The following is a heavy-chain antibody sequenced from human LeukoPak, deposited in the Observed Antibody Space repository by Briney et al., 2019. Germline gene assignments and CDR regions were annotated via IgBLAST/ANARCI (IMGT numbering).Heavy chain of an antibody. V-gene: IGHV1-69*11. CDR1: GGTFSSYA. D-gene: IGHD4-17*01. Sequence: SVKVSCKASGGTFSSYAISWVRQAPGQGLEWMGRIIAILSQANYAQKFRGRVSITADESTTTAYLELSRLRSEDTAVYYCATGGDYRDAFDMWGQGTMVTVSS. CDR3: ATGGDYRDAFDM. J-gene: IGHJ3*02. CDR2: IIAILSQA.